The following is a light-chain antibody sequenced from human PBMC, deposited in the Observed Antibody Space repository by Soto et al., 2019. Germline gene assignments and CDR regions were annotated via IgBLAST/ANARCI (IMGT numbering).Light chain of an antibody. CDR2: GAS. Sequence: DIHMTQSPSSLAASVGDTVTITCRASQNIDMYLNWYQQKPGKAPRVLISGASNLQSGVPSRFSGSGSGTDFTLTIRSLQSEDFASYFCQHTFNSPPWTFGQGTKGDIK. CDR1: QNIDMY. J-gene: IGKJ1*01. CDR3: QHTFNSPPWT. V-gene: IGKV1-39*01.